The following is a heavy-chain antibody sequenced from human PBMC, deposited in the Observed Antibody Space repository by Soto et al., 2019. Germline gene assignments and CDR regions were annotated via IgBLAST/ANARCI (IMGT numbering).Heavy chain of an antibody. CDR1: GFTFSSYG. J-gene: IGHJ6*02. V-gene: IGHV3-30*18. CDR2: ISYDGSNK. Sequence: PGGSLRLSCAASGFTFSSYGMHWVRQAPGKGLEWVAVISYDGSNKYYADSVKGRFTISRDNSKNTLYLQMNSLRAEDTAVYYCAKEGPRDYDFWSGSYVYYYGMDVWGQGTTVTVSS. D-gene: IGHD3-3*01. CDR3: AKEGPRDYDFWSGSYVYYYGMDV.